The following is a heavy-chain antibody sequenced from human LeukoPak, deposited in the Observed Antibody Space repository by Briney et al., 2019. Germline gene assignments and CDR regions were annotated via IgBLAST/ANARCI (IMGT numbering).Heavy chain of an antibody. CDR3: ARVPHPPFLASSGYYVED. D-gene: IGHD3-22*01. Sequence: GGSLRLSCAASGFTFSDYYMTWIRQAPGKGLEWVAYISNSGSTIYYTDSVKGLLTISRDNDKNSLYLQMNSLRAEDTAVYYCARVPHPPFLASSGYYVEDWGPGTLVTVSS. J-gene: IGHJ4*02. CDR2: ISNSGSTI. CDR1: GFTFSDYY. V-gene: IGHV3-11*01.